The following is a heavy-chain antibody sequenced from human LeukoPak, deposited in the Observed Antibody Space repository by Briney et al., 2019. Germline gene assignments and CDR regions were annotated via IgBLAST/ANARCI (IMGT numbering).Heavy chain of an antibody. D-gene: IGHD4-23*01. Sequence: GGSLRLSCAASGFTLSSYAMNCVRQAPGKGLEWVSTLNDRGVSTYYADSVKGRFTISRDNSKNTLFLQMNSLRVEDTAVYYCAKLTSVGWAYDIWGQGTVVTVST. V-gene: IGHV3-23*01. CDR2: LNDRGVST. CDR3: AKLTSVGWAYDI. CDR1: GFTLSSYA. J-gene: IGHJ3*02.